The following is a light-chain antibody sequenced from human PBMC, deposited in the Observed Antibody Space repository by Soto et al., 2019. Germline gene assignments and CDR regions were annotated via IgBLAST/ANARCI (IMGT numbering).Light chain of an antibody. J-gene: IGKJ1*01. CDR2: GAS. V-gene: IGKV3-15*01. CDR3: QEYINWPPT. CDR1: QSLNSN. Sequence: EIVMTQSPATLSVSPGERATLSCRASQSLNSNLAWYQQNPGQAPRLLIFGASTRATGIPVWFSGRGAGTEFTLAIYSLQSGDFGGYYCQEYINWPPTFCQGNSV.